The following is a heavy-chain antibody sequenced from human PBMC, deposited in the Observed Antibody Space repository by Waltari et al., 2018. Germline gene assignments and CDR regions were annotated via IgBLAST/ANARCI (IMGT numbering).Heavy chain of an antibody. Sequence: EVQLLESGGGLVQPGGSLRLSCEASGFRFSDFAMSWVRQAPGRGLGWVAAITKTGDDTYYEDSVRGRLTVSRDNSKNTLYVHMNSLRAEDAAVYYCATYNLGFIYYRGLDVWGQGTTVTVSS. CDR1: GFRFSDFA. CDR3: ATYNLGFIYYRGLDV. J-gene: IGHJ6*02. CDR2: ITKTGDDT. D-gene: IGHD1-1*01. V-gene: IGHV3-23*01.